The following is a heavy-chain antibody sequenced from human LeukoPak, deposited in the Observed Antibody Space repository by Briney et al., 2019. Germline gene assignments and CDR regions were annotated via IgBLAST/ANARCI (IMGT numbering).Heavy chain of an antibody. J-gene: IGHJ6*02. Sequence: ASVKVSCKASGYTFTSYDINWVRQATGQGLEWMGWMNPNSGNTGYAQKFQGRVTMTRNTSISTAYMELSSLRSEDTAVYYGARAATMVRGVRLVYYYGMDVWGQGTTVTVSS. CDR1: GYTFTSYD. CDR2: MNPNSGNT. CDR3: ARAATMVRGVRLVYYYGMDV. D-gene: IGHD3-10*01. V-gene: IGHV1-8*01.